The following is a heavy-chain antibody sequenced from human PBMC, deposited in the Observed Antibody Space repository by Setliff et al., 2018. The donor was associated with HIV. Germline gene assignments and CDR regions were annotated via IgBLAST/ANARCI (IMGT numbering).Heavy chain of an antibody. J-gene: IGHJ4*02. CDR1: GFTFTSFG. V-gene: IGHV3-30*12. Sequence: GGSLRLSCATSGFTFTSFGMSWVRQAPGKGLEWVSVISFDGTKTSFADSGKDRFTISRDNSKNTLYLQMNSLRAEDTAVYYCAMRVTTVEYWGQGTLVTVSS. CDR2: ISFDGTKT. D-gene: IGHD4-4*01. CDR3: AMRVTTVEY.